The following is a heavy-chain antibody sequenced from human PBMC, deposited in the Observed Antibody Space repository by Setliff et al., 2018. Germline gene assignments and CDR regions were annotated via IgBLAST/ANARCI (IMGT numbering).Heavy chain of an antibody. CDR3: ARLYHSGSYFSRNPDAFDI. V-gene: IGHV5-51*01. D-gene: IGHD1-26*01. CDR2: IYPGDSDT. CDR1: GYSFTSYW. J-gene: IGHJ3*02. Sequence: SGESLKISCKGSGYSFTSYWIGWVRQMPGKGLEWMGIIYPGDSDTRYSPSFQGQVTISADKSISTAYLQWSSLKASDTAMYYCARLYHSGSYFSRNPDAFDIWGQGTMVTVSS.